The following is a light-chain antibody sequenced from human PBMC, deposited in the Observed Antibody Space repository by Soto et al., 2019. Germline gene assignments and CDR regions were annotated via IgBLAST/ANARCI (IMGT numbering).Light chain of an antibody. Sequence: EKVLSQSLGTLSLSQGERATLSCRASQSVSSTYLGWYQQKPGQAPRLLIYGASSRATGIPDRFSGSGSGTDFTLTISRLEPEDFAVYYCQQYGSAPPDTFSQGRRLEIK. V-gene: IGKV3-20*01. CDR3: QQYGSAPPDT. J-gene: IGKJ5*01. CDR2: GAS. CDR1: QSVSSTY.